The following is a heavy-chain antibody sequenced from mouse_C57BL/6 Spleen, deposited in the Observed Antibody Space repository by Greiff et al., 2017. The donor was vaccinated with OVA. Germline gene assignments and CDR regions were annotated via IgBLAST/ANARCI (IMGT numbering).Heavy chain of an antibody. V-gene: IGHV3-6*01. Sequence: EVQLQESGPGLVKPSQSLSLTCSATGYSITSGYYWYWIRQLPGNKLEWMGYISYDGSNNYNPSLKNRIPITRDTSKNQFFLKLNSVTTEDTATYYCARGTGYYERFAYWGQGTLVTVSA. D-gene: IGHD2-3*01. CDR1: GYSITSGYY. J-gene: IGHJ3*01. CDR3: ARGTGYYERFAY. CDR2: ISYDGSN.